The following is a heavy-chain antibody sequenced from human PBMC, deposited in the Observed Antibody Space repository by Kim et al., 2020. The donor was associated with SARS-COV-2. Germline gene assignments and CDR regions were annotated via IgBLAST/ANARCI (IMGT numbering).Heavy chain of an antibody. V-gene: IGHV4-34*01. CDR2: VSPSGPF. CDR1: GGSFSGYY. CDR3: ARGRAGVVPSPVLGLGPYYHYFTVDV. Sequence: SETLSLTCAVYGGSFSGYYWSWVRQSPVKGLEWIGEVSPSGPFNHNPSLKSRVTISTDTSKNQCSLKLTSVTAADTAFYYCARGRAGVVPSPVLGLGPYYHYFTVDVWGHGTPVTVSS. D-gene: IGHD2-8*02. J-gene: IGHJ6*02.